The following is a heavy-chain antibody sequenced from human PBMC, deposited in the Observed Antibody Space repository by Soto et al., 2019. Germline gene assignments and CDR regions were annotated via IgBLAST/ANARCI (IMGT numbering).Heavy chain of an antibody. Sequence: GGSLRLSCAASGFMFSNYAMHWVRQAPGRGLDWVAVISYDGNTEYYADSVKGRVTISRDNSKNTVVLQMDSLRAEDTAIYYCAKDSNKYSSSLRGRYFDYWGQGTLVTVSS. D-gene: IGHD3-22*01. CDR1: GFMFSNYA. V-gene: IGHV3-30-3*01. J-gene: IGHJ4*02. CDR3: AKDSNKYSSSLRGRYFDY. CDR2: ISYDGNTE.